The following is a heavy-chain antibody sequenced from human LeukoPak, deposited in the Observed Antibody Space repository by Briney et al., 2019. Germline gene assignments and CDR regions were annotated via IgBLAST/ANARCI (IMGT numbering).Heavy chain of an antibody. CDR2: INHSGST. CDR3: ARALGYYYMDV. Sequence: PSETLSLTCAVYGGSFSGYYWSWIRQPPGKGLEWIGEINHSGSTNYNPSLKSRVTISVDTSKNQFSLKLSSVTAADTAVYYCARALGYYYMDVWGKGITVTVSS. J-gene: IGHJ6*03. V-gene: IGHV4-34*01. CDR1: GGSFSGYY.